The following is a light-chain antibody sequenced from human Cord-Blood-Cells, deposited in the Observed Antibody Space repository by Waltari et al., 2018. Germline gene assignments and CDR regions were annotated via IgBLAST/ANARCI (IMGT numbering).Light chain of an antibody. J-gene: IGLJ3*02. CDR2: DVS. CDR3: SSYTSSSTLV. Sequence: QSALTQPASVSGSPGQSITISCTGTSSDVGGYNYVSWYQQHPGKAPKLMICDVSNRPSGFSNRFSGSKSGNTASLTISGLQAEDEADYYCSSYTSSSTLVFGGGTKLTVL. V-gene: IGLV2-14*03. CDR1: SSDVGGYNY.